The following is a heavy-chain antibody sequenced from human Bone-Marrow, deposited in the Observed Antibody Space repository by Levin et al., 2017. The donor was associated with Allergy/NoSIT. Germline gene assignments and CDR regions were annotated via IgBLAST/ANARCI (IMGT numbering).Heavy chain of an antibody. CDR2: ISYDGSNK. J-gene: IGHJ5*02. D-gene: IGHD3-10*01. CDR3: ARISNQTYGSGSNRNWFDP. Sequence: GGSLRLSCAASGFTFSSYAMHWVRQAPGKGLEWVAVISYDGSNKYYADSVKGRFTISRDNSKNTLYLQMNSLRAEDTAVYYCARISNQTYGSGSNRNWFDPWGQGTLVTVSS. V-gene: IGHV3-30*04. CDR1: GFTFSSYA.